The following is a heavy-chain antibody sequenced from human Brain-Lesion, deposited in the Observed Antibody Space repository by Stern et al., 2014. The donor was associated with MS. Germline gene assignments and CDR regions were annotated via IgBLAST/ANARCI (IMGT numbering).Heavy chain of an antibody. J-gene: IGHJ6*02. D-gene: IGHD5-18*01. CDR2: INTGSDYI. Sequence: EVQLVESGGGLVKPGGSLRLSCAASGFTFSSSTMNWVRQAPGQGLEWVASINTGSDYIYDADSVKGRFTISRDNAKNSLYLQMNSLRAEDTALYYCARVETPLADFYYYYGMDVWGQGTTVTVSS. CDR3: ARVETPLADFYYYYGMDV. CDR1: GFTFSSST. V-gene: IGHV3-21*01.